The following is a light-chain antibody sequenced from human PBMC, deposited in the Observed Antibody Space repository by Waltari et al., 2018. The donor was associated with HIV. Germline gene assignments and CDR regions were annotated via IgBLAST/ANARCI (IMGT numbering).Light chain of an antibody. V-gene: IGLV2-14*01. CDR1: ITDVGGYNY. Sequence: QSALTPPASVSGSPGQSITIPRPGNITDVGGYNYVSWYQQHPGKASKLMIYEVSNRPSGVSNRFSGSKSGNTASLTISGLQAEDEADYYCSSYTSSSTLFGTGTKVTVL. CDR2: EVS. J-gene: IGLJ1*01. CDR3: SSYTSSSTL.